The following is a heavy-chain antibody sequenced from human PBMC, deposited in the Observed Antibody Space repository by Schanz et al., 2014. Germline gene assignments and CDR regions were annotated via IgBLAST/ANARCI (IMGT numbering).Heavy chain of an antibody. D-gene: IGHD2-15*01. CDR2: IYNGGGGRT. CDR1: GYTVSSNY. J-gene: IGHJ6*02. CDR3: AGAAYCRGAGCALYYALDV. Sequence: EVQLVESGGGLIQPGGSLRLSCAASGYTVSSNYMGWVRQAPGKGLEWVSVIYNGGGGRTYYADSVKGRFTISSDNSKNTVFLQMNSLRAEDTGVYYCAGAAYCRGAGCALYYALDVWGQGTTVTVSS. V-gene: IGHV3-53*01.